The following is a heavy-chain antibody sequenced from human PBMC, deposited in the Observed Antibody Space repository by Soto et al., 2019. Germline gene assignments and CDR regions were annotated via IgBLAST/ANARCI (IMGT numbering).Heavy chain of an antibody. J-gene: IGHJ4*02. Sequence: LRLSCAASGFTFSSYAMSWVRQAPGKGLEWVSAISGSGGSTYYADSVKGRFTISRDNSKNTLYLQMNSLRAEDTAVYYCAKDRPDYYDSSGPLAYWGQGTLVTVSS. D-gene: IGHD3-22*01. V-gene: IGHV3-23*01. CDR2: ISGSGGST. CDR3: AKDRPDYYDSSGPLAY. CDR1: GFTFSSYA.